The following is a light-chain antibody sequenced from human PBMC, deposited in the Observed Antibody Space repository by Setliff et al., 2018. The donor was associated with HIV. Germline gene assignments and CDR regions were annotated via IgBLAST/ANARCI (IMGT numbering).Light chain of an antibody. CDR2: DVS. Sequence: QSALAQPASVSGSPGQSITISCTGTSSDVGGYNYVTWYQQHPGKAPKVMIYDVSNRPSGVSIRFSGSKSGNTASLTISGLQAEDEADYYCNSFTGSSTYVFGTGTKATVL. V-gene: IGLV2-14*03. CDR1: SSDVGGYNY. J-gene: IGLJ1*01. CDR3: NSFTGSSTYV.